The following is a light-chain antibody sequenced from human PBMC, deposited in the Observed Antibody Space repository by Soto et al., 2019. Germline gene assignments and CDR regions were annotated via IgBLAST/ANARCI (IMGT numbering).Light chain of an antibody. CDR1: QSIRGW. Sequence: DIQMTQSPSTLSASVGDRVTITCRASQSIRGWLAWYQQKPGKAPNLLIYDASRLKIGVQSRFSVRGSGTEFTLTITSLQPDDFATYYCHQYNSFSPWTFGQGTKVEVK. V-gene: IGKV1-5*01. CDR3: HQYNSFSPWT. CDR2: DAS. J-gene: IGKJ1*01.